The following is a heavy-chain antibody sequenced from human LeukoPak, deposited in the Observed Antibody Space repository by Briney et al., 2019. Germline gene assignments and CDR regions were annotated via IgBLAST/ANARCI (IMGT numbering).Heavy chain of an antibody. V-gene: IGHV1-3*01. J-gene: IGHJ6*02. Sequence: RASVKASCKASGYTFTSYAMHWVRQAPGQRLEWMGWISAGNGNTKYSQKFQGRVTITRDTSASTAYMELSSLRSEDTAVYYCARDGITIKTRRYYYYGMDVWGQGTTVTVSS. CDR2: ISAGNGNT. D-gene: IGHD3-3*01. CDR1: GYTFTSYA. CDR3: ARDGITIKTRRYYYYGMDV.